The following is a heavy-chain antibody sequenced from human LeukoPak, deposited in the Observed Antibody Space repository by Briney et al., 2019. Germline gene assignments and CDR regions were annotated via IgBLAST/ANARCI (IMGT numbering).Heavy chain of an antibody. CDR3: ARDRRSYYEGRIFSGGSLADY. Sequence: PGGSLRLSCAASGFTFSSYGMHWVRQAPGKGLEWVAVIWYDGSNKYYADSVKGRFTISRDNSKNTLYLQMNSLRAEDTAVYYCARDRRSYYEGRIFSGGSLADYWGQGTLVTVSS. V-gene: IGHV3-33*08. J-gene: IGHJ4*02. CDR2: IWYDGSNK. D-gene: IGHD1-26*01. CDR1: GFTFSSYG.